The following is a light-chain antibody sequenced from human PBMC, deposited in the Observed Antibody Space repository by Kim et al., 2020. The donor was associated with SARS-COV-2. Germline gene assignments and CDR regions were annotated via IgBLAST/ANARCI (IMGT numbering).Light chain of an antibody. CDR3: GTWDTSLTAGV. Sequence: QSVLTQPPSVSASPGQKVTISCSGSRSNIGSNPVSWYQQFPGTAPTLITYDNNKHPPAIPDRFFSSKYGTSATLGTTGLRTGEEAHYYCGTWDTSLTAGVFGGGTQLTVL. V-gene: IGLV1-51*01. CDR1: RSNIGSNP. J-gene: IGLJ3*02. CDR2: DNN.